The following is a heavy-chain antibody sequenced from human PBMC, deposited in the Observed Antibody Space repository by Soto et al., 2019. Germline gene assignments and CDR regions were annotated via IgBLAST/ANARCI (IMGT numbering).Heavy chain of an antibody. D-gene: IGHD6-19*01. CDR2: INPSGGST. CDR3: ARDSSGWTGPDY. V-gene: IGHV1-46*01. CDR1: GYAFTSYY. Sequence: ASVNVSCKASGYAFTSYYMHWVRQAPGQGLEWMGIINPSGGSTSYAQKFQGRVTMTRDTSTSTVYMELSSLRSEDTAVYYCARDSSGWTGPDYWGQGTLVTVS. J-gene: IGHJ4*02.